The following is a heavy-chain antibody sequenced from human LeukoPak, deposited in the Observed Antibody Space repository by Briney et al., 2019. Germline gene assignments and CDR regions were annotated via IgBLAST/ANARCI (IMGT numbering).Heavy chain of an antibody. CDR3: ARAAAKLSYMDV. Sequence: SETLSLTCAVYGGSFSGYYWGWIRQPPGKGLEWIGSIYYSGSTYYNPSLKSRVTISVDTSKNQFSLKVRSVTAADTAVYYCARAAAKLSYMDVWGKGTTVTVSS. CDR1: GGSFSGYY. J-gene: IGHJ6*03. CDR2: IYYSGST. V-gene: IGHV4-34*01. D-gene: IGHD6-25*01.